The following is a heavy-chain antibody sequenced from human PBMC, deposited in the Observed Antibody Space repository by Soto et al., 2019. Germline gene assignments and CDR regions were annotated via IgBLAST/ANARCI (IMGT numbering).Heavy chain of an antibody. V-gene: IGHV3-23*01. Sequence: LRLSCAASGFTFNSYAIIWFRQSPGKGLEWVSGISGSGVSTYYADSVKGRFTISRDNSKNMLYLQMNSLRAEDTAVYYCAKSIVGTRSGFDIWGQGTMVTVSS. CDR3: AKSIVGTRSGFDI. CDR1: GFTFNSYA. CDR2: ISGSGVST. D-gene: IGHD1-26*01. J-gene: IGHJ3*02.